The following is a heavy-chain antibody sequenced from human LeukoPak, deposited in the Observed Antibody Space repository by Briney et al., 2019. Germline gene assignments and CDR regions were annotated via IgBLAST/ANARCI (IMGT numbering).Heavy chain of an antibody. D-gene: IGHD3-22*01. CDR1: GYTLTELS. J-gene: IGHJ4*02. Sequence: ASVKVSCTVSGYTLTELSMHWVRQAPGKGLEWMGGFDPEDGETIYAQKFQGRVTMTEDTSTDTAYMELSSLRSEDTAVYYCATRGYYDSSVMGFDYWGQGTLVTVSS. V-gene: IGHV1-24*01. CDR3: ATRGYYDSSVMGFDY. CDR2: FDPEDGET.